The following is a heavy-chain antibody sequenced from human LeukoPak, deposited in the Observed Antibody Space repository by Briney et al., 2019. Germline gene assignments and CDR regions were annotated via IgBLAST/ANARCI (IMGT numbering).Heavy chain of an antibody. V-gene: IGHV1-69*01. CDR3: ARKLGYCSGGSCYSGWFDP. J-gene: IGHJ5*02. Sequence: SVKVSCKASGGTFSSYAISWVRQAPGQGLEWMGGIIPIFGTANYAQKFQGRVTITADESTSTAYMELSSLRSEDTAVYYCARKLGYCSGGSCYSGWFDPCGQGTLVTVSS. D-gene: IGHD2-15*01. CDR2: IIPIFGTA. CDR1: GGTFSSYA.